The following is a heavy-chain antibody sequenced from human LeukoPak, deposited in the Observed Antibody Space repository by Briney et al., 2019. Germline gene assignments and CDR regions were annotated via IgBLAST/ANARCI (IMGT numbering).Heavy chain of an antibody. CDR2: INPSSGST. CDR1: GFTFSNYA. J-gene: IGHJ4*02. CDR3: AKEHMAAAVYYFDY. Sequence: GGSLRLSCAASGFTFSNYAMSWVRQAPGKGLEWVSSINPSSGSTYYADSVKGRFTISEDNSKNTLYLQMNSLRAEDTAVYYCAKEHMAAAVYYFDYWGQGTLVTVSS. V-gene: IGHV3-23*01. D-gene: IGHD6-13*01.